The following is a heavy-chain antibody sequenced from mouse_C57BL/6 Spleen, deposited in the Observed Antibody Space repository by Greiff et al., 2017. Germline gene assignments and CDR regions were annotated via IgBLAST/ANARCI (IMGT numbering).Heavy chain of an antibody. CDR1: GYTFTSYW. D-gene: IGHD1-1*01. CDR2: IDPSDSYP. CDR3: ARGTVVAHYFDY. Sequence: QVQLQQPGAELVMPGASVKLSCKASGYTFTSYWMHWVKQRPGQGLEWIGAIDPSDSYPNYNQKFKGKSTLTVDKSSSTAYMQLSSLTSEDSAVYYCARGTVVAHYFDYWGQGTTLTVSS. V-gene: IGHV1-69*01. J-gene: IGHJ2*01.